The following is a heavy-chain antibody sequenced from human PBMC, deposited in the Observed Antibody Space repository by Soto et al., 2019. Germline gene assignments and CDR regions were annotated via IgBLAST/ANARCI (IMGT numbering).Heavy chain of an antibody. V-gene: IGHV3-23*01. D-gene: IGHD2-15*01. Sequence: PWLSXRLSCSSSVFTFIIYSIILFRHAPGKGLECVSAISGSCGSTYYADSVNGRFTISRDNSKNTLYLQMKSLRAEDTAVYYCEKDPIGYCSGGSCSDIWGQGTMV. CDR3: EKDPIGYCSGGSCSDI. CDR1: VFTFIIYS. J-gene: IGHJ3*02. CDR2: ISGSCGST.